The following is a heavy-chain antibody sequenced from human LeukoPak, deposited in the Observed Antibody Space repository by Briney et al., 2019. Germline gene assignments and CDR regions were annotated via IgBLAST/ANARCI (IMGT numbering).Heavy chain of an antibody. V-gene: IGHV3-15*01. J-gene: IGHJ1*01. CDR1: GFTLSNAW. Sequence: GGSLRLSCAASGFTLSNAWMSWVRHAPGTGLEWVGRIKSETDGGTSDYAAHVKGRFTISRDDSKNTLYLQMTSLITEDTAVYYCTTDPTYYYDSSGYYWRAEYFQHWGRGTLVTVSS. CDR3: TTDPTYYYDSSGYYWRAEYFQH. CDR2: IKSETDGGTS. D-gene: IGHD3-22*01.